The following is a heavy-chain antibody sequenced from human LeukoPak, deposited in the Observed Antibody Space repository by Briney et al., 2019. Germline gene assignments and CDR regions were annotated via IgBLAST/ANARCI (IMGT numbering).Heavy chain of an antibody. J-gene: IGHJ3*02. CDR2: LFASGYS. D-gene: IGHD6-13*01. V-gene: IGHV3-66*01. CDR1: GFSVSVNC. Sequence: GGSLRLSCAASGFSVSVNCMSWVRQAPGKGLEWVSVLFASGYSKYADSVKGRFTISRDNSENTLDLQMNSLRAEDTAVYYCATNYAASFPLRSTWDIWGQGTMVTASS. CDR3: ATNYAASFPLRSTWDI.